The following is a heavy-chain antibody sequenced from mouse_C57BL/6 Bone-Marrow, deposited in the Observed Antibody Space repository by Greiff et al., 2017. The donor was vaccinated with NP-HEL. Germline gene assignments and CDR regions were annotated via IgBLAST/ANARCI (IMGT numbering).Heavy chain of an antibody. J-gene: IGHJ1*03. Sequence: VQLQQSGPELVKPGASVKIPCKASGYTFTDYNMDWVKQSHGKSLEWIGDINPNNGGTIYNQKFKGKATLTVDKSSSTAYMELRSLTSEDTAVYYCARRPKGGYFDVWGTGTTVTVSS. V-gene: IGHV1-18*01. CDR2: INPNNGGT. CDR1: GYTFTDYN. CDR3: ARRPKGGYFDV.